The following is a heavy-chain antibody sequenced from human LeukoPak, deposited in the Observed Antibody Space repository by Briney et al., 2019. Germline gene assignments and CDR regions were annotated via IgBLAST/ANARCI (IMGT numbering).Heavy chain of an antibody. D-gene: IGHD3-22*01. V-gene: IGHV3-33*08. CDR3: AREPYYYDGSGYYFDY. CDR1: GFTFSNYA. CDR2: IWYDGRNK. Sequence: PGGFLRLSCAASGFTFSNYAMSWVRQAPGKGLEWVAVIWYDGRNKYYADSVKGRFTISRDNSKNTLYLQMNSLRAEDTAVYYCAREPYYYDGSGYYFDYWGQEPWSPSPQ. J-gene: IGHJ4*01.